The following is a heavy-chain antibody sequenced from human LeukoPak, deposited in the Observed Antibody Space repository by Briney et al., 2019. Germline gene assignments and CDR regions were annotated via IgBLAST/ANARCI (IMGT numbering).Heavy chain of an antibody. J-gene: IGHJ4*02. V-gene: IGHV3-48*04. CDR3: AFPSYSSSFDY. Sequence: GGSLRLSCAASGFTFSSYSMNWVRQAPGKGPEWVSYISSSSSTIYYADSVKGRFTISRDNAKNSLYLQMNSLRAEDTAVYYCAFPSYSSSFDYWGQGTLVTVSS. CDR1: GFTFSSYS. D-gene: IGHD6-13*01. CDR2: ISSSSSTI.